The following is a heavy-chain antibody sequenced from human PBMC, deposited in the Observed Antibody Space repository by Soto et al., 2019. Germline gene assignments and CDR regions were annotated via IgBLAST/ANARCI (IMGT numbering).Heavy chain of an antibody. Sequence: SGPTLVNPTQTLTLTCTFSGFSLSTSGMCVSWIRQPPGKALEWLARIDWDDDKYYSTSLKTRLTISKDTSKNQVVLTMTNMDPVDTATYYCARIPTDYGDYVWAFDIWGQGTMVTVSS. J-gene: IGHJ3*02. V-gene: IGHV2-70*11. CDR1: GFSLSTSGMC. D-gene: IGHD4-17*01. CDR2: IDWDDDK. CDR3: ARIPTDYGDYVWAFDI.